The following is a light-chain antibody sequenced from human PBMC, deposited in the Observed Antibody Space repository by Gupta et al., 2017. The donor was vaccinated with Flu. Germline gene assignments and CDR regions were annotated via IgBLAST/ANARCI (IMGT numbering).Light chain of an antibody. J-gene: IGLJ2*01. CDR1: SLRSYY. CDR3: NSRDSSGNHVI. Sequence: GQTVRITCQGDSLRSYYGSWYQQKPGQAPVLVMYGKNNRPSGIPDRFSGSTSGNTASLTITGAQAKDEADYYCNSRDSSGNHVIFGGGTKLTVL. V-gene: IGLV3-19*01. CDR2: GKN.